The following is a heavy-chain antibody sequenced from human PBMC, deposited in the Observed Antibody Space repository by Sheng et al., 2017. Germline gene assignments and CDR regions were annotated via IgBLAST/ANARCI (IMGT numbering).Heavy chain of an antibody. J-gene: IGHJ5*02. V-gene: IGHV4-39*01. CDR2: IYYSGSH. Sequence: QLQLQESGPGLVKPSETLSLTCTVSGGSISSSSYYWGWIRQPPGKGLEWIGSIYYSGSHLLQPALKSRVTISVDTSKNQFSLKLSSVTAADTAVYYCARRRDDFWSGYWGYWFDPWGQGTLVTVSS. CDR3: ARRRDDFWSGYWGYWFDP. CDR1: GGSISSSSYY. D-gene: IGHD3-3*01.